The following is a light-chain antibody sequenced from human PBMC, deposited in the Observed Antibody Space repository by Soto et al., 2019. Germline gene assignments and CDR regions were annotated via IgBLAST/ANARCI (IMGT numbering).Light chain of an antibody. CDR3: CSYAGSSTLV. Sequence: QSALTQPASVSGSPGQSITIYCTGTSSDVGSYNLVSWYQQHPGKAPKLMICEGSKRPSGVSNRFSGSKSGNTASLTISGLQAEDEADYYCCSYAGSSTLVFGTGTKVTVL. J-gene: IGLJ1*01. V-gene: IGLV2-23*01. CDR2: EGS. CDR1: SSDVGSYNL.